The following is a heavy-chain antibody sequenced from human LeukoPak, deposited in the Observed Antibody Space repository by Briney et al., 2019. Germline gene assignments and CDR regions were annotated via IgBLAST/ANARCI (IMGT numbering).Heavy chain of an antibody. J-gene: IGHJ4*02. D-gene: IGHD4-17*01. V-gene: IGHV3-23*01. CDR3: AKDSFYGDYFDY. CDR1: GLTFSSYA. CDR2: ISGSGGST. Sequence: GGSLRLSCAASGLTFSSYAMSWVRQAPGKGLEWVSAISGSGGSTYYADSVKGRFTISRDNSRNTLYLQMNSLRAEDTAVYYCAKDSFYGDYFDYWGQGTLVTVSS.